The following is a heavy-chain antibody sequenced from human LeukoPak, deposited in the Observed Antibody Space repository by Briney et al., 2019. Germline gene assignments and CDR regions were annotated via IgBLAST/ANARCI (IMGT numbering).Heavy chain of an antibody. D-gene: IGHD2-2*01. Sequence: GGSLRLSCAASGFTFSSYSMNWVRQAPGKGLEWVSYISSSSSPIFYAAYVKGRFTISRDNAKSSLYLQMNSLRAEDTAVYYCARGTPAGGIQYMINWGQGTLVTVSS. CDR3: ARGTPAGGIQYMIN. CDR2: ISSSSSPI. V-gene: IGHV3-48*01. J-gene: IGHJ4*02. CDR1: GFTFSSYS.